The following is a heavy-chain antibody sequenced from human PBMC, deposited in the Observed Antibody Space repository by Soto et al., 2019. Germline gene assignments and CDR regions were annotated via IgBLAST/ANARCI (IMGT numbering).Heavy chain of an antibody. J-gene: IGHJ3*02. Sequence: QVPLVESGGGVVQPGRSLRLSCAASGFTFSSYAMHRVRQAPGTGLEWVADISYDGRNKYYADSVKGRFTISRDNSKNTLYLQMNSLRAEDTAVYYCARDAYSSSSGYGDAFDIWGQGTMVTVSS. D-gene: IGHD6-13*01. CDR3: ARDAYSSSSGYGDAFDI. CDR1: GFTFSSYA. V-gene: IGHV3-30*04. CDR2: ISYDGRNK.